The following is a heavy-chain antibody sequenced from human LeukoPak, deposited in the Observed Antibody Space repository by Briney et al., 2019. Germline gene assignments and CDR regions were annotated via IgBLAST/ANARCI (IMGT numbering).Heavy chain of an antibody. J-gene: IGHJ6*03. CDR1: GFTFSYAW. Sequence: GGSLRLSCAASGFTFSYAWMSWVRQAPGKGLEWVAFIRYDGSNKYYADSVKGRFTISRDNSKNTLYLQMNSLRAEDTAVYYCARVPPFYDFWSGYYSGGGRDGPYYYYMDVWGKGTTVTVSS. CDR2: IRYDGSNK. D-gene: IGHD3-3*01. CDR3: ARVPPFYDFWSGYYSGGGRDGPYYYYMDV. V-gene: IGHV3-30*02.